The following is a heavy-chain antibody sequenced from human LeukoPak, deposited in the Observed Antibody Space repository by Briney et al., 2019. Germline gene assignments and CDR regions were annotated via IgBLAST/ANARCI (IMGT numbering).Heavy chain of an antibody. D-gene: IGHD6-13*01. CDR2: IYWDDDK. CDR1: GFSLKSGAGA. V-gene: IGHV2-5*02. J-gene: IGHJ4*02. CDR3: AHRLEAAVFDY. Sequence: VSGPTLVKPTQTLTLTCSFSGFSLKSGAGAVGWIRQPPGRALEWLALIYWDDDKRYRPSLESRLTITKDTSKNQVVLTMTNMDPVDTATYFCAHRLEAAVFDYWGPGTLVTVSS.